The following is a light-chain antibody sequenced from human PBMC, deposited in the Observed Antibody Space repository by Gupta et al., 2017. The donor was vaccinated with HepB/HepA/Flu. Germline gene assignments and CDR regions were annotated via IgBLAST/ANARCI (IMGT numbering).Light chain of an antibody. CDR3: MQALQTPFT. V-gene: IGKV2-28*01. CDR2: LGS. CDR1: QSLLHRNGKNY. Sequence: IVLTQSPLSLPVTPGEPASISCRSSQSLLHRNGKNYLDWYLQKPGQSPLLLIFLGSNRASGVPDRFSGSGSGTDFTLKITRVEAEDVGIYYCMQALQTPFTFGPGTKVEIK. J-gene: IGKJ3*01.